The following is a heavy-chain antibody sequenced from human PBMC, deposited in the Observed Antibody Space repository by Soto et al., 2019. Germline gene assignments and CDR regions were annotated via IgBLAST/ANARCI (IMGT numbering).Heavy chain of an antibody. CDR3: AKGPRITMIVVVTRGPFDY. CDR2: ISGSGGST. Sequence: EVQLLESGGSLVQPGGSLRLSCAASGFTFSSYAMSWVRQAPGKGLEWVSAISGSGGSTYYADSVKGRFTISRDNSKNTLYLQMNSLRAEDTAVYYCAKGPRITMIVVVTRGPFDYWGQGTLVTVSS. CDR1: GFTFSSYA. D-gene: IGHD3-22*01. J-gene: IGHJ4*02. V-gene: IGHV3-23*01.